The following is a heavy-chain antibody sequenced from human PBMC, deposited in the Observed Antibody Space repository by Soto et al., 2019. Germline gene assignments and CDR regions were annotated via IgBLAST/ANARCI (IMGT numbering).Heavy chain of an antibody. Sequence: ASVKGSFKASGYTFTSYGISWVRQAPGQGLEWMGWISAYNGNTNYAQKLQGRVTMTTDTSTSTAYMELRSLRSDDTAVYYCARDLEQIYYYYGMDVWGQGTTVTVSS. J-gene: IGHJ6*02. V-gene: IGHV1-18*01. CDR3: ARDLEQIYYYYGMDV. CDR1: GYTFTSYG. CDR2: ISAYNGNT.